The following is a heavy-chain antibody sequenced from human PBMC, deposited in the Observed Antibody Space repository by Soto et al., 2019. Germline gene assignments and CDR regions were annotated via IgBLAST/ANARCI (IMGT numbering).Heavy chain of an antibody. CDR2: IWYDGSNK. CDR1: GFTFSSYG. J-gene: IGHJ6*02. CDR3: ARDDYSYYYYYGMDV. Sequence: GGSLRLSCAASGFTFSSYGMHWVRQAPGKGLEWVAVIWYDGSNKYYADSAKGRFTISRDNSKNTLYLQMNSLRAEDTAVYYCARDDYSYYYYYGMDVWGQGTTVTVSS. D-gene: IGHD4-4*01. V-gene: IGHV3-33*01.